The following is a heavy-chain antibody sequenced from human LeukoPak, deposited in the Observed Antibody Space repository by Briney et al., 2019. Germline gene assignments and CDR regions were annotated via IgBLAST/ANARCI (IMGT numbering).Heavy chain of an antibody. J-gene: IGHJ4*02. CDR2: ISGYSSNT. Sequence: ASVKVSCKASGYIFTSYGISWVRQAPGQGLEWMGWISGYSSNTNYAQNLQGRVTMTTDTSTSTAYMEVRSLRSDDTAVYYCARVPNSSSIYYFDYWGQGTLVTVSS. CDR1: GYIFTSYG. CDR3: ARVPNSSSIYYFDY. V-gene: IGHV1-18*01. D-gene: IGHD2-2*01.